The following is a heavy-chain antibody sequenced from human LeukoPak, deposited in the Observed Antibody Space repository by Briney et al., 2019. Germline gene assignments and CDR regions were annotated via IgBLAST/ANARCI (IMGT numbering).Heavy chain of an antibody. Sequence: GGSLRLSCAASGFTFSSYGMHWVRQAPGKGLEWVAVISYDGSNKYYADSVKGRFTISRDNSKNTLYLQMNSLRAEDTAVYYCAKTVRGINNNWFDPWGQGTLVTVSS. D-gene: IGHD3-10*01. CDR2: ISYDGSNK. V-gene: IGHV3-30*18. CDR1: GFTFSSYG. CDR3: AKTVRGINNNWFDP. J-gene: IGHJ5*02.